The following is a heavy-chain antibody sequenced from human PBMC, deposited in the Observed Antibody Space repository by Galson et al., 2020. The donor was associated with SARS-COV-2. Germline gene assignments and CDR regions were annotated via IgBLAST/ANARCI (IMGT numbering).Heavy chain of an antibody. CDR3: ARTIQYYYDSSGYYRVFYFDY. Sequence: SETLSLTCTVSGGSISSSSYYWGWIRQPPGKGLEWIGRIYYSGSTYYNPSLKSRVTISVDTSKNQFSLKLSSVTAADTAVYYCARTIQYYYDSSGYYRVFYFDYWGQGTLVTVSS. D-gene: IGHD3-22*01. V-gene: IGHV4-39*01. J-gene: IGHJ4*02. CDR2: IYYSGST. CDR1: GGSISSSSYY.